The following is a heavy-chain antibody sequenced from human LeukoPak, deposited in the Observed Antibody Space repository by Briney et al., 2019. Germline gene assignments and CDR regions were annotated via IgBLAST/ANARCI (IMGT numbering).Heavy chain of an antibody. J-gene: IGHJ3*02. V-gene: IGHV3-13*01. CDR3: ASSLGSRSDNAWDAFDI. CDR1: GFTFSSYD. Sequence: GGSLRLTCAASGFTFSSYDMHWVRQATGKGLERVSAIGTAGDTYYPGSVKGRFTISRENAKNSLYLQMNSLRAEDTAVYYCASSLGSRSDNAWDAFDIWGQGTMVTVSS. D-gene: IGHD2-15*01. CDR2: IGTAGDT.